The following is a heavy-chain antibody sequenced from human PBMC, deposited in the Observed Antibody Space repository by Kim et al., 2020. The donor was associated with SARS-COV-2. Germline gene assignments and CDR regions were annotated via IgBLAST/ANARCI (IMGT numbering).Heavy chain of an antibody. CDR1: GFTFSSYG. CDR3: AKSEREGVVPAASFDY. CDR2: ISYDGSNK. J-gene: IGHJ4*02. V-gene: IGHV3-30*18. D-gene: IGHD2-2*01. Sequence: GGSLRLSCAASGFTFSSYGMHWVRQAPVKGLEWVAVISYDGSNKYYADSVKGRFTISRDNSKNTLYLQMNSLRAEDTAVYYCAKSEREGVVPAASFDYWGQGTLVTVSS.